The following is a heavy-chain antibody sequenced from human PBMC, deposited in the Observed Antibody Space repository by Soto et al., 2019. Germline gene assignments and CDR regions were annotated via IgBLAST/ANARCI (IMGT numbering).Heavy chain of an antibody. CDR2: IIPLLGIT. D-gene: IGHD1-20*01. J-gene: IGHJ1*01. CDR3: ARDPRSITGTTSSEDFQH. V-gene: IGHV1-69*01. CDR1: GGTFSGYA. Sequence: QAQLMQSGAEVKKPGSSVKVSCKASGGTFSGYAINWVRQAPGQGLEWMGGIIPLLGITDYGQKFQGRITIAADESTGTAYMDLRGLRSGATAVYYCARDPRSITGTTSSEDFQHWGQGTLVSVSS.